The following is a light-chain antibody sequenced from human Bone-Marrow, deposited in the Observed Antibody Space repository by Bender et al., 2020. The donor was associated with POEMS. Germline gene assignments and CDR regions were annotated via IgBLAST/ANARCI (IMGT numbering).Light chain of an antibody. V-gene: IGLV2-14*01. Sequence: QSALTQPASVSGSPGQSVTISCTETSSDIDDKSVSWYQQHPGKAPTLIIYEVTYRPSGVSIRFSGSKSGRTASLTISGLQSEDEAAYYCSSYSTTSTPVFGGGTKVTVL. CDR1: SSDIDDKS. CDR2: EVT. J-gene: IGLJ2*01. CDR3: SSYSTTSTPV.